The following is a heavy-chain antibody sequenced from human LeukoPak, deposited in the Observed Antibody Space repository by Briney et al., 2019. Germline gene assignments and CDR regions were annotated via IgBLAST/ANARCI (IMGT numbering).Heavy chain of an antibody. CDR2: IYYSGST. Sequence: PSQTLSLTCTVSGGSISSGDYYWSWIRQPPGKGLEWIGYIYYSGSTYYNPSLKSRITISVDTSKNQFSLKLSSVTAADTAVYYCARGPLGYCTNGVCYAGWFDPWGQGTLVTVSS. CDR3: ARGPLGYCTNGVCYAGWFDP. CDR1: GGSISSGDYY. V-gene: IGHV4-30-4*08. D-gene: IGHD2-8*01. J-gene: IGHJ5*02.